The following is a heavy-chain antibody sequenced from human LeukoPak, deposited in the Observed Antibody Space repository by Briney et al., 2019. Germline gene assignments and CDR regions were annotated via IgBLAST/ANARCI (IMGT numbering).Heavy chain of an antibody. Sequence: ASVKVSCKASQFTFSNSAFQWVRQARGQRLEWMGWIVVGSGHTNYAQRFQERVIITRDMSTKTVYMGLSSLRSEDTAFYYCARSFGAPHYYDTSGYIDYWGQGTLVTVSS. CDR1: QFTFSNSA. V-gene: IGHV1-58*01. J-gene: IGHJ4*02. CDR2: IVVGSGHT. CDR3: ARSFGAPHYYDTSGYIDY. D-gene: IGHD3-22*01.